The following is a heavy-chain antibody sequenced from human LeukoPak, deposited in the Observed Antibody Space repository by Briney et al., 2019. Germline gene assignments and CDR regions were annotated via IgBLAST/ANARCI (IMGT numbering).Heavy chain of an antibody. J-gene: IGHJ6*03. CDR3: ARGPTYSSGWHPRGYYYYMDV. CDR1: GYTFTSYY. Sequence: ASVKVSCKASGYTFTSYYMHWVRQAPGQGLEWMGIINPSGGSTSYAQKFQGRVTMPRDMSTSTVYMELSSLRSEDTAVYYCARGPTYSSGWHPRGYYYYMDVWGKGTTVTISS. V-gene: IGHV1-46*01. D-gene: IGHD6-19*01. CDR2: INPSGGST.